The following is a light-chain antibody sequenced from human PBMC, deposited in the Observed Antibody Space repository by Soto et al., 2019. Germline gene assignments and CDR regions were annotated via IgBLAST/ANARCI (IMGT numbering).Light chain of an antibody. CDR3: QQTSQAPKT. J-gene: IGKJ1*01. Sequence: DIQMTQSPSSLSASVGDRVNISCRASQSISRYLNWYQQKPGRAPKLLIYAASSLHSGVPSRFSGTGSGTDFTLTISSLQPEDFATYYCQQTSQAPKTFGQGTKVDIK. CDR2: AAS. CDR1: QSISRY. V-gene: IGKV1-39*01.